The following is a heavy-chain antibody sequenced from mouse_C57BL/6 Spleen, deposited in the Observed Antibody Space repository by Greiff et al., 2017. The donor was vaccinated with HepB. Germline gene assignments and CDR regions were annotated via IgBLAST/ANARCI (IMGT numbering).Heavy chain of an antibody. CDR2: IYPGDGDT. J-gene: IGHJ2*01. D-gene: IGHD2-2*01. Sequence: QVQLKQSGAELVKPGASVKISCKASGYAFSSYWMNWVKQRPGKGLEWIGQIYPGDGDTNYNGKFKGKATLTADTSSSTAYMQLSSLTSEDSAVYFCARAVTTNLDYWSQGTTLTVSS. CDR1: GYAFSSYW. V-gene: IGHV1-80*01. CDR3: ARAVTTNLDY.